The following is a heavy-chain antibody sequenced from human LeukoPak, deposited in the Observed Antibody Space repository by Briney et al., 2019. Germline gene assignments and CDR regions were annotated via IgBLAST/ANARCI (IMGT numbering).Heavy chain of an antibody. V-gene: IGHV4-34*01. D-gene: IGHD4-17*01. CDR2: INHSGST. Sequence: SETLSLTCAVYGGSFSGYYWNWIRQPPGKGLEWIGEINHSGSTNYNPSLKSRVTISVDTSKNQFSLKLSSVTAADTAVYYCARGFLHYGAHDLLFDSWGQGILVTVSS. CDR1: GGSFSGYY. J-gene: IGHJ4*02. CDR3: ARGFLHYGAHDLLFDS.